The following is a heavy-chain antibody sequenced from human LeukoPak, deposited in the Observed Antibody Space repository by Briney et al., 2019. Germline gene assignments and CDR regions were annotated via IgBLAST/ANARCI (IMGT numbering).Heavy chain of an antibody. J-gene: IGHJ4*02. D-gene: IGHD3-9*01. CDR1: GFTFSTYW. CDR3: AREGVPDILTGYQPNYFDY. Sequence: GGSLRLSCAASGFTFSTYWMHWVRQAPGKGPVWVSRVNSDGSSTTHADSVKGRFTISRDNAKNTLYLQMNSLRAEDTAVYYCAREGVPDILTGYQPNYFDYWGRGTLVTVSS. CDR2: VNSDGSST. V-gene: IGHV3-74*01.